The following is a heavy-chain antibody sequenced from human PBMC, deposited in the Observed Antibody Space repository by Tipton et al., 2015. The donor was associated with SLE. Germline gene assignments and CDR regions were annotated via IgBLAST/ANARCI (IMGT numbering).Heavy chain of an antibody. D-gene: IGHD2-8*01. CDR3: AKWTRGFDY. CDR2: IHDGGSS. V-gene: IGHV4-34*01. Sequence: TLSLTCAVYGESSSGYFWSWIRQSAGKGLEWIGDIHDGGSSYYNPSLKSRVTISVDTSKNQFSLRLNSVSAADTAVYYCAKWTRGFDYWGQGTLVTVSS. CDR1: GESSSGYF. J-gene: IGHJ4*02.